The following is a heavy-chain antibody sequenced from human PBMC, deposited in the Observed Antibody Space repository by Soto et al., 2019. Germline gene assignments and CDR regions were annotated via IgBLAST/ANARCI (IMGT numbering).Heavy chain of an antibody. V-gene: IGHV4-31*03. CDR2: IYYSGST. D-gene: IGHD3-10*01. J-gene: IGHJ5*02. CDR1: GGSISGGGYY. CDR3: ARRGVGGGDKYNWFDP. Sequence: SETLSLTCTVSGGSISGGGYYWSWIRQHPGKGLEWIGYIYYSGSTYYNPSLKSRVTISVDTSKNQFSLKLSSVTAADTAVYYCARRGVGGGDKYNWFDPWGQGTLVTVSS.